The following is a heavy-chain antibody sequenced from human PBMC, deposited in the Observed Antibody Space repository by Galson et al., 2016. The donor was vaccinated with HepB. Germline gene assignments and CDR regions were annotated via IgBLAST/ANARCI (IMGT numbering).Heavy chain of an antibody. D-gene: IGHD3-10*01. J-gene: IGHJ3*02. CDR2: IYHSGST. V-gene: IGHV4-38-2*02. CDR1: GYSISSGYY. CDR3: ARDDSGSYDAFDI. Sequence: ETLSLTCAVSGYSISSGYYWGWIRQPPGKGLEWIGSIYHSGSTYYNPSLKGRVTISVDTSKNQFSLKLSSVTAADTAVYYCARDDSGSYDAFDIWGQGTMVTVSS.